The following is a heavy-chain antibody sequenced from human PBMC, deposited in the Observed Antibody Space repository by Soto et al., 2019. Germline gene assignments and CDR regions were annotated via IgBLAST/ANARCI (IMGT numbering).Heavy chain of an antibody. D-gene: IGHD6-19*01. CDR2: IIPILGIA. Sequence: ASVKVSCKASGGTFSSYTISWVRQAPGQGLEWMGRIIPILGIANYAQKFQGRVTITADKSTSTAYMELSSLRSEDTAVYYCARSTSSGSSGVDYYHYVMDFRGQGTTVIVSS. CDR3: ARSTSSGSSGVDYYHYVMDF. CDR1: GGTFSSYT. V-gene: IGHV1-69*02. J-gene: IGHJ6*02.